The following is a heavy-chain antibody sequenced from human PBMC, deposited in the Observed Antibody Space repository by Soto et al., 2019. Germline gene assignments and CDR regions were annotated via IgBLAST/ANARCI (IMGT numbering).Heavy chain of an antibody. V-gene: IGHV3-30-3*01. J-gene: IGHJ6*02. D-gene: IGHD4-4*01. CDR2: ISYDGSNK. Sequence: PGGSLRLSCAASGFTFSSYAMHWVRQAPGKGLEWVAVISYDGSNKYYADSVKGRFTISRDNSKNTLYLQMNSLRAEDTAVYYCARERDYSNYVFGGMDVWGQGTTVTVSS. CDR1: GFTFSSYA. CDR3: ARERDYSNYVFGGMDV.